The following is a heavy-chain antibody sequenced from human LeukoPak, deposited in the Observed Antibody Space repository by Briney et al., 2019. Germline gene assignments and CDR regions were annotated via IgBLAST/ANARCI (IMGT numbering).Heavy chain of an antibody. CDR3: SRTSYNSGPTPGGY. V-gene: IGHV4-39*07. J-gene: IGHJ4*02. D-gene: IGHD1-14*01. CDR2: IYYSGST. Sequence: PSETLSLTCTVSGGSISSSSYYWGWIRQPPGKGLEWIGSIYYSGSTYYNPSLESRVTISVDTSKKQFFLKLNSVTAADTAVYYCSRTSYNSGPTPGGYWGRGTLVTVSS. CDR1: GGSISSSSYY.